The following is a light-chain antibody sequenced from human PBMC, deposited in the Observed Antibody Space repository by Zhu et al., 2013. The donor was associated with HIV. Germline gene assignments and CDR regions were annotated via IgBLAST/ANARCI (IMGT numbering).Light chain of an antibody. Sequence: QTVVTQEPSFSVSPGGTVTLTCGLSFGSVSTSYYPSWYQQTPGQAPRTLIYSTNTRSSGVPDRFSGSILGNKAALTITGAQADDESDYYCXLYMGSGIWVFGGGTKLTVL. V-gene: IGLV8-61*01. CDR1: FGSVSTSYY. J-gene: IGLJ3*02. CDR3: XLYMGSGIWV. CDR2: STN.